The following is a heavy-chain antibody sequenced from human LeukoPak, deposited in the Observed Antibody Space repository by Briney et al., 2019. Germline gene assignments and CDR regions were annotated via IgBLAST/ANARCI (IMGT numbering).Heavy chain of an antibody. CDR2: ISRTGNSI. CDR1: GFTLSSYE. J-gene: IGHJ4*02. D-gene: IGHD6-13*01. Sequence: GGSLRLSCAASGFTLSSYEMNWVRLAPGKGLEWISYISRTGNSIYYADSGKGRFTISRDSAKNSLYLQMNSLRAEDTAVYYCARGPYSSNWYVDYWGQGTLVTVAS. CDR3: ARGPYSSNWYVDY. V-gene: IGHV3-48*03.